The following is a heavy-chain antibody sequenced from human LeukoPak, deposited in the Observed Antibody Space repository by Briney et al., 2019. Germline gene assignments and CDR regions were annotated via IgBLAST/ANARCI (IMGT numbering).Heavy chain of an antibody. J-gene: IGHJ4*02. CDR3: ARGRVSGSGSLNY. D-gene: IGHD3-10*01. Sequence: SETLSLTCAVYGGSFSGYYWSWIRQPPGKGLEWIGEINHSGSTNYNPSLKSRVTISVDTSKNQLSLKLTSVTAADTAVYYCARGRVSGSGSLNYWGQGTLVTVSS. CDR1: GGSFSGYY. CDR2: INHSGST. V-gene: IGHV4-34*01.